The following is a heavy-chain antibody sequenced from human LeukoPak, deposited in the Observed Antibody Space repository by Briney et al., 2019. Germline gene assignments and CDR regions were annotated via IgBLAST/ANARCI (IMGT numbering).Heavy chain of an antibody. V-gene: IGHV3-30*02. CDR1: GFTFSSYG. Sequence: GGSLRLSCAASGFTFSSYGMHWVRQAPGKGLEWVAFIRYDGSNKYYADSVKGRFTISRDNSKNTLYLQMNSLRAEDTAVYYCVGADYGGNAGDYWGQGTLVTVSS. D-gene: IGHD4-23*01. J-gene: IGHJ4*02. CDR2: IRYDGSNK. CDR3: VGADYGGNAGDY.